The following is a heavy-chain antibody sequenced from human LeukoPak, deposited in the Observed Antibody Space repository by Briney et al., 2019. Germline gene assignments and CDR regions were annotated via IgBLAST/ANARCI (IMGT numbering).Heavy chain of an antibody. CDR1: GASISNSIYY. CDR3: ARGRTRDDYSNYADY. CDR2: INHSGST. J-gene: IGHJ4*02. V-gene: IGHV4-39*07. D-gene: IGHD4-4*01. Sequence: SETLSLTCTVSGASISNSIYYWGWIRQPPGKGLEWIGEINHSGSTNYNPSLKSRVTISVDTSKNQFSLKLSSVTAADTAVYYCARGRTRDDYSNYADYWGQGTLVTVSS.